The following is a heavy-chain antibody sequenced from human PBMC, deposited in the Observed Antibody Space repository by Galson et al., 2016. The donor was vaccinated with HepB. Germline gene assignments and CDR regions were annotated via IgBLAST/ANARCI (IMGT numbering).Heavy chain of an antibody. Sequence: SLRLSCAASGFSFSSYGMTWVRQAPGKGLEVVSSISRSGDSTDYADSVKGRFTISRDNSKNTLSLQMSSLRADDAAVYYCVQGSTAPAVWGKGTTVTVSS. V-gene: IGHV3-23*01. J-gene: IGHJ6*04. CDR3: VQGSTAPAV. D-gene: IGHD1-26*01. CDR2: ISRSGDST. CDR1: GFSFSSYG.